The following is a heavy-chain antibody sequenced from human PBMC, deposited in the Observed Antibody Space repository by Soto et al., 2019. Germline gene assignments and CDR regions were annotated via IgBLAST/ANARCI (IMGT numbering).Heavy chain of an antibody. D-gene: IGHD3-3*01. CDR1: GYTFTTYD. Sequence: QAQLVQSGAEVRKPGASVKVSCKASGYTFTTYDINWVRQAPGQGLEWLGWMDPNSGSTGYAQNFQGRITMTMNISRYTAHMELSSLQSEYSAVFYCARESKFDFWRKGLDAWGQGTTVTVSS. CDR2: MDPNSGST. J-gene: IGHJ6*02. V-gene: IGHV1-8*01. CDR3: ARESKFDFWRKGLDA.